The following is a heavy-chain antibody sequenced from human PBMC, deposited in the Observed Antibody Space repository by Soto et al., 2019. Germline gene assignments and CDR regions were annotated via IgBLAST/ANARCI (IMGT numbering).Heavy chain of an antibody. CDR2: IYYSGST. CDR1: GGSISSYY. CDR3: ARGPNRGYVMSYYYYMDV. D-gene: IGHD6-13*01. Sequence: SETLSLTCTVSGGSISSYYWSWIRQPPGKGLEWIGYIYYSGSTNYNPSLKSRVTISVDTSKNQFSLKLSSVTAADMAVYYCARGPNRGYVMSYYYYMDVWGKGTTVTVSS. V-gene: IGHV4-59*01. J-gene: IGHJ6*03.